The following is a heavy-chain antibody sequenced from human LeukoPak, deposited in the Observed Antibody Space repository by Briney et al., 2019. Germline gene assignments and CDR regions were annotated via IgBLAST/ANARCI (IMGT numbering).Heavy chain of an antibody. CDR3: AKDAGDYSYYYYGMDV. V-gene: IGHV3-23*01. D-gene: IGHD4-17*01. J-gene: IGHJ6*04. CDR1: GFTCSSYA. CDR2: ISGSGGST. Sequence: GGSLRLSCAASGFTCSSYAMSWVRQAPGKGLEWVSAISGSGGSTYYADSVKGRFTISRDSSKNTLYLQMNSLRAEDTAVYYCAKDAGDYSYYYYGMDVWGKGTTVTVSS.